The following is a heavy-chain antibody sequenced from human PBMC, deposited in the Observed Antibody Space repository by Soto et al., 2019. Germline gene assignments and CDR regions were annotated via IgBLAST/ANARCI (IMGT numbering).Heavy chain of an antibody. V-gene: IGHV3-23*01. D-gene: IGHD1-26*01. CDR2: ISGTGLSK. CDR1: GFTFETTA. CDR3: ARAGSVNEYMWETNF. J-gene: IGHJ4*02. Sequence: PGGSLGLSCEASGFTFETTALSWVRQAPGKGLEWVATISGTGLSKYYADSMKSRFIISRDNSRNTLYLQMNSLRAEDTAIYYCARAGSVNEYMWETNFWGQGTPVTVYS.